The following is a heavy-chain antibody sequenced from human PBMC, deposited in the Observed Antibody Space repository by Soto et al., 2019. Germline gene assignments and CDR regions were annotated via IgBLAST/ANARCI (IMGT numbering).Heavy chain of an antibody. CDR2: INAGNGNT. CDR1: GYTFTSYA. Sequence: GASVKVSCTASGYTFTSYAMHWVRQAPGQRLEWMGWINAGNGNTKYSQKFQGRVTITRDTSASTAYMELSSLRSEDTAVYYCARDRARSAFDIWGQGTMVTVSS. CDR3: ARDRARSAFDI. J-gene: IGHJ3*02. V-gene: IGHV1-3*01.